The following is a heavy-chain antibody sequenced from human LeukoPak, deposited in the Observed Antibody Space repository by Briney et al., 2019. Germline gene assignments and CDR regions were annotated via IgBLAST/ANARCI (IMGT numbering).Heavy chain of an antibody. J-gene: IGHJ4*02. Sequence: GGSLRLSCAASGFTFSTYAVNWVRQAPGKGLEWVAVIWYDGSNKYYADSVKGRFTISRDNSKNTLYLQMNSLRAEGTAVYYCARDQAGTIFGVVLKGYFDYWGQGTLATVSS. D-gene: IGHD3-3*01. CDR1: GFTFSTYA. CDR2: IWYDGSNK. CDR3: ARDQAGTIFGVVLKGYFDY. V-gene: IGHV3-33*07.